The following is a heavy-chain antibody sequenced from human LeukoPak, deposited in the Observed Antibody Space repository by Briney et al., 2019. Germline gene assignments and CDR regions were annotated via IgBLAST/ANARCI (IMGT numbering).Heavy chain of an antibody. Sequence: GGSLRLSCAASGFTFSSYWMSWVRQAPGKGLEWVANIKQDGSEKYYVDSVKGRFTISRDNATNSLYLQMNSLRAEDTAVYYCARDYTWGLGYDGSGYLDDWGQGTLVTVSS. V-gene: IGHV3-7*01. D-gene: IGHD3-22*01. CDR2: IKQDGSEK. J-gene: IGHJ4*02. CDR1: GFTFSSYW. CDR3: ARDYTWGLGYDGSGYLDD.